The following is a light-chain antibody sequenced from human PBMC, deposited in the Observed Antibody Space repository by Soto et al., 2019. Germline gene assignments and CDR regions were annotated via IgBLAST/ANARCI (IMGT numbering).Light chain of an antibody. J-gene: IGKJ5*01. Sequence: DIVLTQSPATLSLSPGERAILSCGASQIVSSGYLAWYQQKPGLAPRLLIYDASTRATGIPDRFSGSGSGTDFTLTISRLEPEDFAVYYCQQYGRSSITFGQGTRLETK. CDR1: QIVSSGY. CDR3: QQYGRSSIT. V-gene: IGKV3D-20*01. CDR2: DAS.